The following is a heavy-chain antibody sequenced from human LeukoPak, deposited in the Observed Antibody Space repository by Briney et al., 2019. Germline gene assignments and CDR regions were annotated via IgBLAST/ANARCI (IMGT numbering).Heavy chain of an antibody. V-gene: IGHV3-9*01. CDR2: ISWNSGSI. Sequence: PGRSLRLSCAASGFTFDDYAMHWVRQAPGKGLEWVSGISWNSGSIGYADSVEGRFTISRDNAKNSLYLQMNSLRGEDTALYYCAREGAHCANGVCTYYYYMDVWGKGTTVTVSS. D-gene: IGHD2-8*01. CDR3: AREGAHCANGVCTYYYYMDV. CDR1: GFTFDDYA. J-gene: IGHJ6*03.